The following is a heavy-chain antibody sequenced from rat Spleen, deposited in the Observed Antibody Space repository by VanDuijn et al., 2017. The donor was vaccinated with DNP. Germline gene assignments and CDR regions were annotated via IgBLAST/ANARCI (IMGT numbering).Heavy chain of an antibody. CDR3: TRDLNHGYNYAFDY. J-gene: IGHJ2*01. V-gene: IGHV5S10*01. D-gene: IGHD1-4*01. CDR2: IIYDGGGS. Sequence: EVQLVESGGGLVQPGRSLKLSCAASGFTFSDYNMAWVRQAPKKGLEWVATIIYDGGGSYYGDSVKGRFTISRDNAKSILYLQMNSLRSEDVATYYCTRDLNHGYNYAFDYWGQGVMVTVSS. CDR1: GFTFSDYN.